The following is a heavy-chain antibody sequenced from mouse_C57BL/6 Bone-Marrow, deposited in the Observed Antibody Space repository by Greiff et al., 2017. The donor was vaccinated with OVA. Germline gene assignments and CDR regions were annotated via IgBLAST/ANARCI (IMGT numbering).Heavy chain of an antibody. J-gene: IGHJ4*01. CDR2: ISSGSSTI. CDR1: GFTFSDYG. Sequence: EVKVEESGGGLVKPGGSLKLSCAASGFTFSDYGMHWVRQAPEKGLEWVAYISSGSSTIYYAATVKGRFTISRDNAKNTLFLQMTSLRSEDTAMYYCATGYYYGSSHYYAMDYWGQGTSVTVSS. D-gene: IGHD1-1*01. V-gene: IGHV5-17*01. CDR3: ATGYYYGSSHYYAMDY.